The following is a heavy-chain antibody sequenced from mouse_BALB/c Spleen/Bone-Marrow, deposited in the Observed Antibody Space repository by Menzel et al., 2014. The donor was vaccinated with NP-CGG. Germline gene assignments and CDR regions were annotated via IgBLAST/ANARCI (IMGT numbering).Heavy chain of an antibody. CDR1: GYTFIDYE. V-gene: IGHV1-15*01. J-gene: IGHJ2*01. CDR2: THPGSGGT. D-gene: IGHD3-2*01. CDR3: ARLRQLGLRTIDY. Sequence: QVQLQQSGAELVRPGASVKLSCKALGYTFIDYEIHWVKQTPVHGLEWIGATHPGSGGTAYNQKFKGKATLTADKYSSTVYMELSSLTSEDSVVYYCARLRQLGLRTIDYWGQGTTLTVSS.